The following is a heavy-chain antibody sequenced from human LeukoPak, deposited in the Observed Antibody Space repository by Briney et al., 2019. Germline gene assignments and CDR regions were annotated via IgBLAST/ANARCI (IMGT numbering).Heavy chain of an antibody. CDR3: TAGVGATAQDY. V-gene: IGHV3-15*01. CDR2: IKTKAQGETT. CDR1: GFTFSNAW. Sequence: PGGSLRLSCAASGFTFSNAWMSWVRQAPGKGLEWVGQIKTKAQGETTDYAAPAKGRFTISRDDSKNTLYLQMSSLKTEDTAVYYCTAGVGATAQDYWGQGTLVTVSS. D-gene: IGHD1-26*01. J-gene: IGHJ4*02.